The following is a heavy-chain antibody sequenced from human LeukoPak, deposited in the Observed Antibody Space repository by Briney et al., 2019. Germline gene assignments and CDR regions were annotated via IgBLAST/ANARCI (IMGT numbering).Heavy chain of an antibody. CDR3: ASSGSGHYYFDF. CDR2: ITNDGSNT. Sequence: GGSLRLSCAASGVTLSSYWMHRVRQVPGKGLVWVSRITNDGSNTRYADSVTGRFTISRDNAKNTLYLQMTSLGAEDTAVYFCASSGSGHYYFDFWGQGTLVTVSS. CDR1: GVTLSSYW. D-gene: IGHD3-22*01. J-gene: IGHJ4*02. V-gene: IGHV3-74*01.